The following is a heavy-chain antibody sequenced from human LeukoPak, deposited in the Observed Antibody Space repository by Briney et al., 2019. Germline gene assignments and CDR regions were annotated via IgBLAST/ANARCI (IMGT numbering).Heavy chain of an antibody. CDR2: ISAYSGNT. CDR3: ARDQGTILANWFDP. CDR1: GYTFTSYG. J-gene: IGHJ5*02. Sequence: GASVKVSCKASGYTFTSYGIIWVRQAPGQGLEWMGWISAYSGNTNYVQKLQGRVTMTTDTSTSTAYMELRSLRSDDTAVYYCARDQGTILANWFDPWGQGTLVTVSS. V-gene: IGHV1-18*04. D-gene: IGHD3-9*01.